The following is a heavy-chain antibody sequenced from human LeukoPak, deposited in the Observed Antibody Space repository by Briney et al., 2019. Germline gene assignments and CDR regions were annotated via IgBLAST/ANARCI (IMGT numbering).Heavy chain of an antibody. D-gene: IGHD1-26*01. J-gene: IGHJ4*02. CDR1: GFTFSTYT. CDR3: ASSTAEWELSL. Sequence: GGSLRLSCAASGFTFSTYTMYWVRQPPGKGLEWVSIIGGSGGDIHYADSVKGRFTISRDNAKNSLYLQMNSLRAEDTAVYYCASSTAEWELSLWGQGTLVTVSS. CDR2: IGGSGGDI. V-gene: IGHV3-21*01.